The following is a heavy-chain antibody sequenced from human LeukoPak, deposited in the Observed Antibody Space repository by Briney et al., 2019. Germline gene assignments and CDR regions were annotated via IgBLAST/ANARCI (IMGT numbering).Heavy chain of an antibody. D-gene: IGHD2-2*01. CDR2: IIPIFGTA. Sequence: ASEKVSCKASVGTASISVISWVCQAPGQGLEWMGGIIPIFGTANYAQKFQCRVTITADESTSTAYMERSSLRSEDTAVYYGARDTSTWDWFDPWGQGALVIVSS. CDR1: VGTASISV. J-gene: IGHJ5*02. CDR3: ARDTSTWDWFDP. V-gene: IGHV1-69*01.